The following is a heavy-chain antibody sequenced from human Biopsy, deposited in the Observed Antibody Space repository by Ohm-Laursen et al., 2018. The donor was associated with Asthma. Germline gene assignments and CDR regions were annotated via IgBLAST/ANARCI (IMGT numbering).Heavy chain of an antibody. CDR2: ITFDGSTQ. Sequence: SLRLSCAASGRHFGSYNMHWARQAPGKGLEWVAVITFDGSTQHYGDSVKGRFTISRDNSKNMLFLQMNSLRAEDTAVYYCLRDTLGYYFDIWGQGTQVTVSS. CDR3: LRDTLGYYFDI. CDR1: GRHFGSYN. J-gene: IGHJ4*02. V-gene: IGHV3-30-3*01. D-gene: IGHD6-13*01.